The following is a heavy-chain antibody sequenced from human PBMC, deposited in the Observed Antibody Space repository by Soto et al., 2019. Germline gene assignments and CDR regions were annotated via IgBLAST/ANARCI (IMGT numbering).Heavy chain of an antibody. V-gene: IGHV4-31*03. CDR2: ISYGGST. Sequence: QVQLQESGPGLVKPSQTLSLTCTVSGGSINSGGYCWSWIRQHPGKGLDWIGCISYGGSTSYNPSLKSRVTITVDTSKNQFSLKLTSVTAADTAVYYCSRGIRVWGQGALITVSS. D-gene: IGHD5-18*01. J-gene: IGHJ4*02. CDR3: SRGIRV. CDR1: GGSINSGGYC.